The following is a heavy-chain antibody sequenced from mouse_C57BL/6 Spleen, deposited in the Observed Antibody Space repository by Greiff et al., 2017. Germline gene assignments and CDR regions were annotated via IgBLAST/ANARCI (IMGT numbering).Heavy chain of an antibody. V-gene: IGHV1-82*01. D-gene: IGHD4-1*01. J-gene: IGHJ2*01. CDR3: ANNWDVDY. CDR2: IYPGDGDT. CDR1: GYAFSSSW. Sequence: QVQLQQSGPELVKPGASVKISCKASGYAFSSSWMNWVKQRPGKGLEWIGRIYPGDGDTNYNGKFKGKATLTADKSSSTAYMQLSSLTSEDSAVYFCANNWDVDYWGQGTTLTVSS.